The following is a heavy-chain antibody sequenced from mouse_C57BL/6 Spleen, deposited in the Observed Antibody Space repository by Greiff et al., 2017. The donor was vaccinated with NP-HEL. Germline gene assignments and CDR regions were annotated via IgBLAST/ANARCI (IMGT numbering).Heavy chain of an antibody. V-gene: IGHV1-81*01. D-gene: IGHD3-2*01. CDR1: GYTFTSSG. CDR2: IYPRSGNT. J-gene: IGHJ2*01. Sequence: QVQLQQSGAELARPGASVKLSCKASGYTFTSSGISWVKQRTGQGLEWIGEIYPRSGNTYYNEKFKGKATLTADKSSSTAYMELRSLTSEDSAVYFGARRQETGRRYYFDYWGQGTTLTVSS. CDR3: ARRQETGRRYYFDY.